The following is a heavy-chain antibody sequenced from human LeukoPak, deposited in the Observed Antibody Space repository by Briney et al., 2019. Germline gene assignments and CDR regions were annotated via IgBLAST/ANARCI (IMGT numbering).Heavy chain of an antibody. D-gene: IGHD1-26*01. J-gene: IGHJ6*03. Sequence: ASVKVSCKVSGYTLTELSMHWVRQAPGKGLEWMGGFDPEDGETIYAQKFQGRVTMTEDTSTDTAYMELSSLRSEDTAVYYCATLSVGATGWRDYHYYYMDVWGKGTAVTVSS. CDR2: FDPEDGET. CDR3: ATLSVGATGWRDYHYYYMDV. CDR1: GYTLTELS. V-gene: IGHV1-24*01.